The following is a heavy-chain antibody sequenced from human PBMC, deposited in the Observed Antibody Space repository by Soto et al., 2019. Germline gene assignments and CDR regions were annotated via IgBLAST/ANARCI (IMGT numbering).Heavy chain of an antibody. D-gene: IGHD5-18*01. V-gene: IGHV3-23*01. J-gene: IGHJ5*02. Sequence: GGSLRLSCTASGLPHSNFAMMWVRQAPGKGLEWVSAISGSGGSTYYADSVKGRFTISRDNSKNTLYLQMNSLRAEDTAVYYRAKGIQLSHMAVDWFDPWGQGTLVTVSS. CDR3: AKGIQLSHMAVDWFDP. CDR2: ISGSGGST. CDR1: GLPHSNFA.